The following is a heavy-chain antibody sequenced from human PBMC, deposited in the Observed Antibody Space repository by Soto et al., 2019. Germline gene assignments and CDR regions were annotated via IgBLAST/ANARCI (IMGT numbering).Heavy chain of an antibody. CDR2: IYHTGNT. J-gene: IGHJ6*02. Sequence: SETLSLTCTVSGGSISSSHYWTFVRQTPGKGLEWIGEIYHTGNTNYNPSLKSRVLLSVDKSKNHFSLRLDSVTAADTGVFYCARYPMEDYYRGMDVWGPGITVTVSS. D-gene: IGHD3-3*01. CDR3: ARYPMEDYYRGMDV. CDR1: GGSISSSHY. V-gene: IGHV4-4*02.